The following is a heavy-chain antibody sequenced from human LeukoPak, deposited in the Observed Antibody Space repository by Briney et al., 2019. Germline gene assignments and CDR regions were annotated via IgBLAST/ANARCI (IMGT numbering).Heavy chain of an antibody. CDR1: GFTFSSYS. CDR3: ARDYRVEMATGGDAFDI. D-gene: IGHD5-24*01. V-gene: IGHV3-53*01. Sequence: GGSLRLSCAASGFTFSSYSMNWVRQAPGKGLEWVSVIYSGGSTYYADSVKGRFTISRDNSKNTLYLQMNSLRAEDTAVYYCARDYRVEMATGGDAFDIWGQGTMVTVSS. CDR2: IYSGGST. J-gene: IGHJ3*02.